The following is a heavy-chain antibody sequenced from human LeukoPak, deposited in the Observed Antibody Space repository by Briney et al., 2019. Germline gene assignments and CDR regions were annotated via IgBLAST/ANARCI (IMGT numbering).Heavy chain of an antibody. D-gene: IGHD2-15*01. CDR2: IHQDGKEK. J-gene: IGHJ4*02. CDR3: ARGDKFSGDY. CDR1: GFTLSTFW. Sequence: PGGSLRLSCAVSGFTLSTFWMSWVRHAAGKGLEGVGNIHQDGKEKYYMDSVKGRFTISRDNAKNSLYVEMNSLRGEDAGVYYCARGDKFSGDYWGQGALVTVSS. V-gene: IGHV3-7*04.